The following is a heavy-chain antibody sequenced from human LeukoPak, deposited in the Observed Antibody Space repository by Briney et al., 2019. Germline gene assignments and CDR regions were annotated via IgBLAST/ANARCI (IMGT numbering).Heavy chain of an antibody. D-gene: IGHD2-2*01. Sequence: SETLSLTCAVYGGSFSGYYWSCIRQPPGKGLEWMGEINHSGSTYYDPSLKSRVTISVDPSKNPFSLNLRSVTAADTAVYYCSRSVEYSQLLYYPYDMDVWGKGTKVTVSS. CDR2: INHSGST. CDR3: SRSVEYSQLLYYPYDMDV. CDR1: GGSFSGYY. V-gene: IGHV4-34*01. J-gene: IGHJ6*03.